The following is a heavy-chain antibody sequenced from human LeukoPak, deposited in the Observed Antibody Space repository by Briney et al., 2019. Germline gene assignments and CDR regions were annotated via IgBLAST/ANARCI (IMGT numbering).Heavy chain of an antibody. V-gene: IGHV3-21*01. CDR1: GFTFSSYG. D-gene: IGHD6-19*01. Sequence: GGSLRLSCAASGFTFSSYGMNWVRQAPGKGLEWVSSISSSSGFIFYADSVKGRFTISRDNAKNSLYLLMNSLRAEDTAVYYCARSGGSGWYSDYWGQGTLVTVSS. CDR2: ISSSSGFI. J-gene: IGHJ4*02. CDR3: ARSGGSGWYSDY.